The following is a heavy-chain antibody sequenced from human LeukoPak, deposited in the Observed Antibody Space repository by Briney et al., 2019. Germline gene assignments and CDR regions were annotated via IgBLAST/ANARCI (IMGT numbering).Heavy chain of an antibody. V-gene: IGHV3-30*04. J-gene: IGHJ6*02. Sequence: GRSLRLSCAASGFTFSSYAMHWVRQAPGKGLEWVAVISYDGSNKYYADSVKGRFTISRDNSKNTLYLQMNSLRAEDTAVYYCASLSYYYDSSGYYPPYYYYGMDVRGQGTTVTVSS. CDR3: ASLSYYYDSSGYYPPYYYYGMDV. CDR2: ISYDGSNK. D-gene: IGHD3-22*01. CDR1: GFTFSSYA.